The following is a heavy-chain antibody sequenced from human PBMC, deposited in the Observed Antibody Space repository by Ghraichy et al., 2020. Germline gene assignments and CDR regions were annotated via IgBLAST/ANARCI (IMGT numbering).Heavy chain of an antibody. J-gene: IGHJ4*02. Sequence: SQTLSLTCAVSGGSISSGGYSWSWIRQPPGKGLEWIGYIYHSGSTYYNPSLKSRVTISVDRSKNQFSLKLSSVTAADTAVYYCARADGDHSPFDYWGQGTLVTVSS. V-gene: IGHV4-30-2*01. CDR2: IYHSGST. D-gene: IGHD4-17*01. CDR1: GGSISSGGYS. CDR3: ARADGDHSPFDY.